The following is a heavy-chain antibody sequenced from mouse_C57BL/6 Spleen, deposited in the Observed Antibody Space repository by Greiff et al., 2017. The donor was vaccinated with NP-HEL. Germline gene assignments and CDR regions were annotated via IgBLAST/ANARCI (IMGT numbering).Heavy chain of an antibody. CDR1: GYAFSSSW. D-gene: IGHD1-1*01. J-gene: IGHJ2*01. CDR2: IYPGDGDT. Sequence: QVQLQQSGPELVKPGASVKISCKASGYAFSSSWMNWVKQRPGKGLEWIGRIYPGDGDTNYNGKFKGKATLTADKSSSTAYMQLSSRTSEDSAVYFCAREEAVVFDYWGQGTTLTVSS. V-gene: IGHV1-82*01. CDR3: AREEAVVFDY.